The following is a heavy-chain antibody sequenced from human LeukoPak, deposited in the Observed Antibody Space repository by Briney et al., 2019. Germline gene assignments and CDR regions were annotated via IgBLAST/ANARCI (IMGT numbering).Heavy chain of an antibody. CDR2: ISSSSSYI. Sequence: PGGSLRLSCAASGFTFSSYSMNWVRQAPGKGLEWVSSISSSSSYIYYADSVKGRFTISRDNAKNSLYLQMNSLRAEDTTVYYCARAQSNYFDYLGEGTLVTDSP. CDR1: GFTFSSYS. V-gene: IGHV3-21*01. J-gene: IGHJ4*02. CDR3: ARAQSNYFDY.